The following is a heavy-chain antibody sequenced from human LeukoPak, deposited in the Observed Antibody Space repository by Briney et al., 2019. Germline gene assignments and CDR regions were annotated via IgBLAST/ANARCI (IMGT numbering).Heavy chain of an antibody. CDR3: AREYSSSSCFDY. CDR2: INPNSGGT. Sequence: ASVKVSCKASGYTFTGYYMHWVRQAPGQGLEWMGWINPNSGGTNYAQKFQGRVTMTRGTSISTAYMELSRLRSDDTAVYYCAREYSSSSCFDYWGQGTLVTVSS. D-gene: IGHD6-6*01. V-gene: IGHV1-2*02. CDR1: GYTFTGYY. J-gene: IGHJ4*02.